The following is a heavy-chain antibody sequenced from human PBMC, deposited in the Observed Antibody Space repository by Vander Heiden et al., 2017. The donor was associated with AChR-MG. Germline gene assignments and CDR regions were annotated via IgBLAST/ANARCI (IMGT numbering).Heavy chain of an antibody. V-gene: IGHV1-69*04. Sequence: QVQLVQSGAEVKKPGSSVKVSCQASGGTFSSYAISWVRQAPGQGLEWMGRIIPILGIANYAQNFQGRVTITADKSTSTAYMELSSLSSEDTAVYYCARDLGGSKGSIGMDVWGQGTTVTDSS. CDR2: IIPILGIA. CDR3: ARDLGGSKGSIGMDV. D-gene: IGHD2-2*01. J-gene: IGHJ6*02. CDR1: GGTFSSYA.